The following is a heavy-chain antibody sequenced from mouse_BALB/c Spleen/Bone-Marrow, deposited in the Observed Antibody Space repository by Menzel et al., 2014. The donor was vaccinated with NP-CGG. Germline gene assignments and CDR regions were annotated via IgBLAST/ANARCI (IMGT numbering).Heavy chain of an antibody. D-gene: IGHD4-1*01. CDR3: ARELGHYAMDY. Sequence: VQLQQSGPGLVAPSQSLSTTCTVSGFSLTGYGVNWVRQPPGKGLEWLGMIWGDGSTDYNSALKSRLSISKDNSKSQVFLKMNSLQTDDTARYYCARELGHYAMDYWGQGTSVTVSS. V-gene: IGHV2-6-7*01. CDR2: IWGDGST. J-gene: IGHJ4*01. CDR1: GFSLTGYG.